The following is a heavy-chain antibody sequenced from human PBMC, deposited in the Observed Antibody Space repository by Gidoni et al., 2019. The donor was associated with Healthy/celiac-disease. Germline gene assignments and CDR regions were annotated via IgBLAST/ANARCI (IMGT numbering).Heavy chain of an antibody. CDR3: AKDQRGLGAFDI. J-gene: IGHJ3*02. D-gene: IGHD1-1*01. CDR2: ISGSGGST. Sequence: EVQLLESGAGLVQPGGSLRLSCAASGFTLSSYAMSWVRQAPGKGLEWVSAISGSGGSTYYADSMKGRFTISRDNSKNTLYLQMNSLRAEDTAVYYCAKDQRGLGAFDIWGQGTMVTVSS. V-gene: IGHV3-23*01. CDR1: GFTLSSYA.